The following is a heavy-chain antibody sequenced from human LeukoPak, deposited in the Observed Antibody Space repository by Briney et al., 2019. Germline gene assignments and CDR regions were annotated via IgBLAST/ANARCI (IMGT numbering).Heavy chain of an antibody. J-gene: IGHJ4*02. CDR3: TRGSIFGVVIIYFDY. V-gene: IGHV3-49*04. D-gene: IGHD3-3*01. Sequence: PGGSLRLSCAASGFTFSSYAISWVRQAPGKGLEWVGFIRSKAYGGTTEYAASVKGRFTISRDDSKSIAYLQMNSLKTEDTAVYYCTRGSIFGVVIIYFDYWGQGTLVTVSS. CDR2: IRSKAYGGTT. CDR1: GFTFSSYA.